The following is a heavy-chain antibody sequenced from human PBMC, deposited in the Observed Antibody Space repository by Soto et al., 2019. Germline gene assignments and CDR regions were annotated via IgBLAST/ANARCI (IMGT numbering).Heavy chain of an antibody. V-gene: IGHV3-66*01. Sequence: GGSLRLSCAASGFTVSSNYMSWVRQAPGKGLEWVSVIYSGGSTYYADSVKGRFTISRDNSKNTLYLQMNSLRAEDTAVYYCATDPTIFGVAPLDAFDIWGQGTMVTVSS. CDR3: ATDPTIFGVAPLDAFDI. CDR1: GFTVSSNY. D-gene: IGHD3-3*01. CDR2: IYSGGST. J-gene: IGHJ3*02.